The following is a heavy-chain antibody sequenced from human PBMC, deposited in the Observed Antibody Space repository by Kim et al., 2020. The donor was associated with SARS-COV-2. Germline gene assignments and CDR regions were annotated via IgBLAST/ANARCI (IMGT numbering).Heavy chain of an antibody. CDR1: GFTFTSSA. J-gene: IGHJ3*02. CDR2: IVVGSGNT. CDR3: AAPNCSSTSCYSAFDI. D-gene: IGHD2-2*02. V-gene: IGHV1-58*02. Sequence: SVKVSCKASGFTFTSSAMQWVRQARGQRLEWIGWIVVGSGNTNYAQKFQERVTITRDMSTSTAYMELSSLRSEDTAVYYCAAPNCSSTSCYSAFDIWGQGTMVTVSS.